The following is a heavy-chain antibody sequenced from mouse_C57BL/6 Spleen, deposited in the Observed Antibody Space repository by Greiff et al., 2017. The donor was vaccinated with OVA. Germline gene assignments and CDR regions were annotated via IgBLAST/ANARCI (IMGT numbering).Heavy chain of an antibody. J-gene: IGHJ1*03. CDR2: INPSNGGT. V-gene: IGHV1-53*01. Sequence: QVQLQQPGTELVKPGASVKLSCKASGYTFTSYWMHWVKQRPGQGLEWIGNINPSNGGTNYNEKFKSKATLTVDKSSSTAYMHLSSLTSEDSAVYYCARSQTHYYGSSYVYFDVWGTGTTVTVSS. CDR3: ARSQTHYYGSSYVYFDV. CDR1: GYTFTSYW. D-gene: IGHD1-1*01.